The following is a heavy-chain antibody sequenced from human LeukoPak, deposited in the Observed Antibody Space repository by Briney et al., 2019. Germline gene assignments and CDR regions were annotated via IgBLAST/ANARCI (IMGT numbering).Heavy chain of an antibody. CDR1: GGTFSSYA. CDR2: ITPIFGTA. CDR3: ATLVTTVTTGGS. D-gene: IGHD4-17*01. J-gene: IGHJ4*02. V-gene: IGHV1-69*05. Sequence: ASVKVSCKASGGTFSSYAISWVRQAPGQGLDWMGGITPIFGTANYAQKFQGRVTITTDESTSTAYMELSSLRSEDTAVYYCATLVTTVTTGGSWGQGTLVTVSS.